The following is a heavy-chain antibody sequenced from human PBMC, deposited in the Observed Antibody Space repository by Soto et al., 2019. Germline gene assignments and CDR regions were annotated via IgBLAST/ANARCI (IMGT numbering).Heavy chain of an antibody. CDR3: ARHYYDTLGY. J-gene: IGHJ4*02. CDR2: ISYSGST. V-gene: IGHV4-39*01. Sequence: SETLSLTCTVSARSISSGGYYWSWIRQHPGKGLEWIGSISYSGSTYYNPSLKSRVTISVDTSKNQFSLKLSSVTSADTAVYYCARHYYDTLGYWGQGTLVT. D-gene: IGHD3-22*01. CDR1: ARSISSGGYY.